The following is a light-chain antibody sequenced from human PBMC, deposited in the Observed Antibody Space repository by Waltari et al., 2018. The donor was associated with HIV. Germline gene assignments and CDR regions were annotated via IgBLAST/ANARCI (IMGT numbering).Light chain of an antibody. Sequence: DVQMTQSPSSLSASVGDRVTITCRASQSISNYLNWYQQKPGKAPKLLIYAASSLQSGVPSRFGGSGSGTDFTLTISSLQTEDFATYYCQQSYSTPRTFGQGTKMKIK. CDR1: QSISNY. J-gene: IGKJ1*01. CDR2: AAS. V-gene: IGKV1-39*01. CDR3: QQSYSTPRT.